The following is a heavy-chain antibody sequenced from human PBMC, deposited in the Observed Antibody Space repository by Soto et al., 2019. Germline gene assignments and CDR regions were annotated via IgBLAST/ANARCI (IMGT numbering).Heavy chain of an antibody. CDR3: ARGDCTGAYCYSWPFNYGVDV. V-gene: IGHV3-33*08. J-gene: IGHJ6*02. D-gene: IGHD2-15*01. CDR2: IWYDGSNK. Sequence: QVQLVESGGGVVQPGGSLRLSCTTSGFTFNTYGMYWVRQAPGKGLEWVAIIWYDGSNKYYGDSVKGRFTISRDNFKNTLYLQMNSLRAEDTALYYCARGDCTGAYCYSWPFNYGVDVWGQGTTVTVSS. CDR1: GFTFNTYG.